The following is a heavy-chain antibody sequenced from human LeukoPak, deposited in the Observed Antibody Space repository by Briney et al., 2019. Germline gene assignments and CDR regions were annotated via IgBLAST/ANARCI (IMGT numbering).Heavy chain of an antibody. CDR1: GFTFSSYA. J-gene: IGHJ4*02. V-gene: IGHV3-23*01. D-gene: IGHD2-21*01. CDR2: ISGSGGST. CDR3: ARVGSRVI. Sequence: PGGSLRLSCAASGFTFSSYAMNWVRQAPGKGLDWVSAISGSGGSTYYADSVKGRFTISRDNAKNSLYLQMNSLRAEDTAVYYCARVGSRVIWGQGTLVTVSS.